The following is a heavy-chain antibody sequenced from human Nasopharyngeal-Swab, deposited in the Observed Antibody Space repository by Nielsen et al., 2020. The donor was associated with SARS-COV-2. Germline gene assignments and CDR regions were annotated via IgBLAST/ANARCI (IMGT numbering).Heavy chain of an antibody. Sequence: GEALKISCAASGFTFSGYAMSWVRQAPGKGLEWVSAIGGTGGSTYYADSVKGQFTISRDNSKNTLYLQMNSLRAEDTAVYYCAKGRGCSGGSCYVHWYFDLWGRGTLVTVSS. CDR2: IGGTGGST. D-gene: IGHD2-15*01. CDR1: GFTFSGYA. J-gene: IGHJ2*01. CDR3: AKGRGCSGGSCYVHWYFDL. V-gene: IGHV3-23*01.